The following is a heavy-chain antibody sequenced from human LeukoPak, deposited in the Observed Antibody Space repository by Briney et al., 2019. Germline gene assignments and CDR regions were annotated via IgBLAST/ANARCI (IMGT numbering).Heavy chain of an antibody. D-gene: IGHD6-19*01. CDR2: ISYDGSNK. CDR3: AKGYSSGWSKYYFDY. J-gene: IGHJ4*02. Sequence: GGSLRLSCAASGFTFSSYAMHWVRQAPGKGLEWVAVISYDGSNKYYADSVKGRFTISRDNSKNTLYLQMNSLRAEDMALYYCAKGYSSGWSKYYFDYWGQGTLVTVSS. V-gene: IGHV3-30*04. CDR1: GFTFSSYA.